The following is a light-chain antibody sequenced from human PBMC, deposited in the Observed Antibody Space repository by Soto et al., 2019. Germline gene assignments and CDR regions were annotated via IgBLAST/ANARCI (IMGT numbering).Light chain of an antibody. CDR1: NSDVGSFNS. V-gene: IGLV2-14*03. Sequence: QSVLTQPASVSGSPGQSITISCTAANSDVGSFNSVSWYQQHPGKAPKLILYDVNRRPSGVPHRFSGSKSANTASLTISGLQADDEAEYYCNSYTRGSTRYVFGTGTKVTVL. CDR2: DVN. CDR3: NSYTRGSTRYV. J-gene: IGLJ1*01.